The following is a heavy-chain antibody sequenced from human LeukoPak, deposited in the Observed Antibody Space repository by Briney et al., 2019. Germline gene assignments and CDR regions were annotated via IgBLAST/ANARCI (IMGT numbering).Heavy chain of an antibody. D-gene: IGHD2-2*01. V-gene: IGHV3-23*01. Sequence: GGSLRLSCAASGFTFSSYGLSWVRQAPGKGLEWVSAISGSGGSTYYADSVKGRFTISRDNSKNTLYLQMNSLRAEDTAVYYCAKDLPYEEFVVVPAAMFDYWGQGTLVTVSS. CDR2: ISGSGGST. CDR3: AKDLPYEEFVVVPAAMFDY. J-gene: IGHJ4*02. CDR1: GFTFSSYG.